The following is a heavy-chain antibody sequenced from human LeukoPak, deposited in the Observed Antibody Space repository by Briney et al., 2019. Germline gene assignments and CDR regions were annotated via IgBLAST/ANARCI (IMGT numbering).Heavy chain of an antibody. V-gene: IGHV4-59*08. D-gene: IGHD3-10*01. J-gene: IGHJ4*02. CDR2: NYYSGST. CDR3: ARLTSGTHPNFDY. CDR1: GGSISSYY. Sequence: SETLSLTCTVSGGSISSYYWSWIRQPPGKGLEWIGYNYYSGSTNYNPSLKSRVTISVDTSKNQFSLKLNSVTAADTAVYYCARLTSGTHPNFDYWGQGTLVTVSS.